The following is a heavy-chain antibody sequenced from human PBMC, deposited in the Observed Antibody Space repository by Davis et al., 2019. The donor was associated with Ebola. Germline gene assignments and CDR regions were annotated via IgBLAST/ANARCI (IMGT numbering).Heavy chain of an antibody. CDR3: ARAQFPTTSDH. CDR1: GFTFDDYA. CDR2: ISSDSDYI. D-gene: IGHD1-1*01. J-gene: IGHJ4*02. V-gene: IGHV3-21*04. Sequence: PGGSLRLSCAASGFTFDDYAMHWVRQAPGKGLEWVSSISSDSDYIYYADSVKGRFTISRDNAKNSLYLQMNSLRAEDTAVYYCARAQFPTTSDHWGQGTLVTVSS.